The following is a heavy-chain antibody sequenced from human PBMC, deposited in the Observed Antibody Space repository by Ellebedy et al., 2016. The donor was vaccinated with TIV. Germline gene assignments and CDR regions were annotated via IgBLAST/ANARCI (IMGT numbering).Heavy chain of an antibody. D-gene: IGHD3-10*01. V-gene: IGHV5-51*01. CDR1: GYSFTSYW. CDR3: ARRWYYGSGSYYRSYGMDV. Sequence: GESLKISXKGSGYSFTSYWIGWVRQMPGKGLEWMGIIYPGDSDTRYSPSFQGQVTISADKSISTAYLQWSSLKASDTAMYYCARRWYYGSGSYYRSYGMDVWGQGTTVTVSS. J-gene: IGHJ6*02. CDR2: IYPGDSDT.